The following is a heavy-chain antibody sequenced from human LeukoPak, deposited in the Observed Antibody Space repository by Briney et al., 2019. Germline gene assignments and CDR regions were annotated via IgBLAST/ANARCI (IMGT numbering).Heavy chain of an antibody. V-gene: IGHV3-23*01. CDR3: AKDLYGDLNWFDP. D-gene: IGHD4-17*01. CDR1: GFTFSSYA. Sequence: GGSLRLSCAASGFTFSSYAMSWVRQAPGKGLEWVSAISGGGGSTYYADSVKGGFTISGDNSKNTLYLQMNSLRAEDTAVYYCAKDLYGDLNWFDPWGQGTLVTVSS. J-gene: IGHJ5*02. CDR2: ISGGGGST.